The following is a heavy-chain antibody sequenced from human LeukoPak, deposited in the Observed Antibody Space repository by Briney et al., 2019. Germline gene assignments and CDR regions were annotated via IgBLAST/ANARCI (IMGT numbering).Heavy chain of an antibody. CDR1: GFTFSSYA. J-gene: IGHJ6*02. V-gene: IGHV3-23*01. D-gene: IGHD1-26*01. CDR3: AGGAGRFYYYGMDV. CDR2: ISGSGGST. Sequence: GGSLRLSCAASGFTFSSYAMSWVRQAPGKGLEWVSAISGSGGSTYYADSVKGRFTISRDNAKNSLYLQMNSLRAEDTAVYYCAGGAGRFYYYGMDVWGQGTTVTVSS.